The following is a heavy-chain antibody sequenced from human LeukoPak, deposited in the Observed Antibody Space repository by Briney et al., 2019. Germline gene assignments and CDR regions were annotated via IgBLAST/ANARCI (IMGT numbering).Heavy chain of an antibody. V-gene: IGHV3-30*02. Sequence: GGSLRLSCAASGFTFSSYGMHWVRQAPGKGPAWVAFIRYDGSNKYYADSVKGRFTISRDNSKNTLYLQMDSLRAEDTALYYCAKDQYSGYDSEDYYFDYWGQGTLVTVSA. CDR2: IRYDGSNK. CDR1: GFTFSSYG. D-gene: IGHD5-12*01. CDR3: AKDQYSGYDSEDYYFDY. J-gene: IGHJ4*02.